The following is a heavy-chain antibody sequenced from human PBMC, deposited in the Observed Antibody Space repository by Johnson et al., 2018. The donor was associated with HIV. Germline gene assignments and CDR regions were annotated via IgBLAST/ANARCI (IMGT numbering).Heavy chain of an antibody. V-gene: IGHV3-23*04. Sequence: VQLVESGGGLVQPGGSLRLSCTASGFTVTTKYMSWVRQAPGQGLEWVSAVSAGGDNTYYADSVEGRFTISRDNSKNTLYLQMNSLRAEDTAVYYCAKDRFSGYAFSGAFDIWGQGTMVTVSS. D-gene: IGHD5-12*01. CDR1: GFTVTTKY. CDR2: VSAGGDNT. CDR3: AKDRFSGYAFSGAFDI. J-gene: IGHJ3*02.